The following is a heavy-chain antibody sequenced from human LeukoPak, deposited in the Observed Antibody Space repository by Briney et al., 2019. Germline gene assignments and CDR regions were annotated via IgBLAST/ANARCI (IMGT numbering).Heavy chain of an antibody. CDR2: ITPSGGST. Sequence: GASVKVSCKASGYTFTNYYMHWVRQAPGQGLEWLGLITPSGGSTWYAQKLQGRVTMTTDTSTSTAYMELRSLRSDDTAVYYCARTKITMVRGVITPTNFDYWGQGTLVTVSS. J-gene: IGHJ4*02. CDR1: GYTFTNYY. V-gene: IGHV1-46*01. CDR3: ARTKITMVRGVITPTNFDY. D-gene: IGHD3-10*01.